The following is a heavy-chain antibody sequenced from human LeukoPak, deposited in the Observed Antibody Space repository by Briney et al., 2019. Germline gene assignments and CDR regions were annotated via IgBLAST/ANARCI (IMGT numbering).Heavy chain of an antibody. CDR3: ARANNWNGGGFDY. D-gene: IGHD1-20*01. Sequence: GGSLRLSCAASGFSFSSYSLNWVRQAPGKGLEWVSYISHTGSTMSYADSVKGRFTISRDNAKNSLYLQMNSLRAEDTAVYYCARANNWNGGGFDYWGQGTLVTVSS. CDR2: ISHTGSTM. J-gene: IGHJ4*02. CDR1: GFSFSSYS. V-gene: IGHV3-48*04.